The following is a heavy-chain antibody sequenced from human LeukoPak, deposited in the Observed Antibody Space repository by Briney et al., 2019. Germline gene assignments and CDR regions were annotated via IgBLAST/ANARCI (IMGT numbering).Heavy chain of an antibody. V-gene: IGHV3-30*14. Sequence: PGRSLRLSCAASGFTFSSYAMHWVRQAPGKGLEWVAVIYSGGSTYYADSVKGRFTISRDTSKNTLYLQMNSLRAEDTAVYYCARHSGPGSYNWFDPWGQGTLVTVSS. CDR3: ARHSGPGSYNWFDP. CDR2: IYSGGST. CDR1: GFTFSSYA. J-gene: IGHJ5*02. D-gene: IGHD3-10*01.